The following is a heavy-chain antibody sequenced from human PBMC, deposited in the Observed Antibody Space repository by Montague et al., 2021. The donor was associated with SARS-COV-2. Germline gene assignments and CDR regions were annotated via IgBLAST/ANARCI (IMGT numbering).Heavy chain of an antibody. V-gene: IGHV4-34*01. CDR3: TREGYQVLWSDYYYYGMDV. D-gene: IGHD2-2*01. CDR2: INHSGST. Sequence: SETLSLTCAVYGGSFSGYYWSWIRQPPGKGLEWIGEINHSGSTNXNPSLKSRVTISVDTSKNQFSLKLSSVTAADTAVYYRTREGYQVLWSDYYYYGMDVWGQGTTVTVSS. J-gene: IGHJ6*02. CDR1: GGSFSGYY.